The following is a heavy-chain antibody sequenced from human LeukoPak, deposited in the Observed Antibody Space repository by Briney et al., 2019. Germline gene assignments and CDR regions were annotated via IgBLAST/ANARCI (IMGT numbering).Heavy chain of an antibody. CDR2: IHYSGTT. D-gene: IGHD3-10*01. J-gene: IGHJ4*02. Sequence: SETLSLTCNVSGGSISDNDYSWDWIRQPPGKGLEWMGCIHYSGTTYSNPSLKSRISISVDTSKSQFSLKLRSVTAADTAVYYCARRYYFVSGSYYPFDLWGQGTLVTVSS. CDR3: ARRYYFVSGSYYPFDL. CDR1: GGSISDNDYS. V-gene: IGHV4-39*01.